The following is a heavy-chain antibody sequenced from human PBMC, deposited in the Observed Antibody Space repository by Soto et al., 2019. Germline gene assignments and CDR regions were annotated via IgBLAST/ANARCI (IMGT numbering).Heavy chain of an antibody. CDR1: GGSISSGDYY. D-gene: IGHD3-16*01. CDR3: VKLSSRMINAFDI. CDR2: IYYSGST. Sequence: SEPLSLTCTVSGGSISSGDYYWSWIRQPPGKGLEWIGYIYYSGSTYYNPSLKSRVTISVDTSKNQFSLKLSSVTAADTAVYYCVKLSSRMINAFDIWGQGTMVT. V-gene: IGHV4-30-4*01. J-gene: IGHJ3*02.